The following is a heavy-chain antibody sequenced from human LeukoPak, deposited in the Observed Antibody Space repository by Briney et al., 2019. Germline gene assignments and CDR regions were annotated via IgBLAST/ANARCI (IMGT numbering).Heavy chain of an antibody. Sequence: GGSLRLSCAASGFTSSSYWMSWVRQAPGKGLEWVANIKQDGSEKYYVDSVKGRFTISRDNAKNSLYLQMNSLRAEDTAVYYCARGNWVFDYWGQGTLVTVSS. D-gene: IGHD7-27*01. CDR3: ARGNWVFDY. J-gene: IGHJ4*02. CDR1: GFTSSSYW. CDR2: IKQDGSEK. V-gene: IGHV3-7*03.